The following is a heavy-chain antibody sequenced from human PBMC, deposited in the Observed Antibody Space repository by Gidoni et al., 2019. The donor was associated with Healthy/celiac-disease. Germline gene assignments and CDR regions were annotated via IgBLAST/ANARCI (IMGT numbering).Heavy chain of an antibody. D-gene: IGHD3-9*01. V-gene: IGHV3-48*01. J-gene: IGHJ2*01. CDR2: ISSISSTI. CDR1: GFTFSSYS. CDR3: ARDSPSPDILTGYYPYWYFDL. Sequence: EVQLVESGGGLVQLGGSLRLSCAASGFTFSSYSMNWVRQAPGKGLEWVSYISSISSTIYYADSVKGRFTISRDNAKNSLYLQMNSLRAEDTAVYYCARDSPSPDILTGYYPYWYFDLWGRGTLVTVSS.